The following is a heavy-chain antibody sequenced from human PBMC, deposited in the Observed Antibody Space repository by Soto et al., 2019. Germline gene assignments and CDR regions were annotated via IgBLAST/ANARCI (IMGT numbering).Heavy chain of an antibody. CDR1: CGSVSSESFY. CDR2: IYYRGST. V-gene: IGHV4-61*01. J-gene: IGHJ3*02. CDR3: ARDRTRNGAFDI. Sequence: KPSETLSLTCTFSCGSVSSESFYWSWIRQPPGKGLEWIGYIYYRGSTNYNPSLKSRVTISVDTSKNQFSLKLSSVTAADTAVYYCARDRTRNGAFDIWGQGTMVTVSS. D-gene: IGHD1-7*01.